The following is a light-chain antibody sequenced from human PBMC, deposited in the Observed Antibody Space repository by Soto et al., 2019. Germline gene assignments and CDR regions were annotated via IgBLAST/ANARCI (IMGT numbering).Light chain of an antibody. Sequence: VLTQPPSVSAAPGQRVTFSCTGSSSNFGAGYDVHWYQQKPGQAPVLVVYDDSDRPSGIPERFSGSNSGNTATLTISRVEGGDEADYYCHVWDSGTDQGVFGGGTKLTVL. CDR1: SNFGAGYD. CDR3: HVWDSGTDQGV. V-gene: IGLV3-21*02. CDR2: DDS. J-gene: IGLJ2*01.